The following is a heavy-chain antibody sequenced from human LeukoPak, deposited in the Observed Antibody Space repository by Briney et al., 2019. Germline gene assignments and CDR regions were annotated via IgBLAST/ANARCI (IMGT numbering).Heavy chain of an antibody. Sequence: GGSLRLSCVASGFPFSSYWMTWVRQAPGKGLEWVSGVSGSGGVTYHAESVKGRFTISRDNSKNTLHLQMNSLRAEDTAVYYCATFLAIVTARDSLYFQHWGQGTLVTVSS. CDR3: ATFLAIVTARDSLYFQH. V-gene: IGHV3-23*01. D-gene: IGHD3-3*02. CDR1: GFPFSSYW. CDR2: VSGSGGVT. J-gene: IGHJ1*01.